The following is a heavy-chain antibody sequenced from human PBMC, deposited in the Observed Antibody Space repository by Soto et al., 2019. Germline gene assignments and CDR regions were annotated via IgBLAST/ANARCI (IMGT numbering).Heavy chain of an antibody. CDR3: TTSYIVLLWFGEQLDY. D-gene: IGHD3-10*01. CDR1: GFTCSNAW. J-gene: IGHJ4*02. V-gene: IGHV3-15*07. Sequence: EVQLVESGGGLVQPGGSLRLSCAASGFTCSNAWMNWVRQAPGKELEWAGRIKSKTDGGTTDYAAPVNGGFTISRDDSKNTRYLQMNSLKTEDTAVYYCTTSYIVLLWFGEQLDYWGQGTLVTVSS. CDR2: IKSKTDGGTT.